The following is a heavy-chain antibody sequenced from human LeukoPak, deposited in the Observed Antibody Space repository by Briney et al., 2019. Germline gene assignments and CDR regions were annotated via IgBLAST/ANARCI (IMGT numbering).Heavy chain of an antibody. Sequence: SETLSLTCTVSGYSISSGYYWGWIRQPPGKGLEWIGSIYHSGSTYYNPSLKSRVTISVDTSKNQFSLKLSSVTAADTAVYYCARVTGYMIEDYFDYWGQGTLVTVSS. CDR1: GYSISSGYY. D-gene: IGHD3-22*01. CDR3: ARVTGYMIEDYFDY. V-gene: IGHV4-38-2*02. CDR2: IYHSGST. J-gene: IGHJ4*02.